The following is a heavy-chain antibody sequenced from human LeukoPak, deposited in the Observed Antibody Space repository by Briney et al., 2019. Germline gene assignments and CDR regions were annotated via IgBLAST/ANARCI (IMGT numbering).Heavy chain of an antibody. CDR2: ISGSGDST. Sequence: GGSLRLSCATSRFTFSSYAVSWVRQAPGKGLEWVSVISGSGDSTYYADSVKGRFTISRDNSKNTLYLQMNSLRAEDTAVYYCAKDWDYDSSGYYGYWGQGTLVTVSS. CDR1: RFTFSSYA. J-gene: IGHJ4*02. CDR3: AKDWDYDSSGYYGY. D-gene: IGHD3-22*01. V-gene: IGHV3-23*01.